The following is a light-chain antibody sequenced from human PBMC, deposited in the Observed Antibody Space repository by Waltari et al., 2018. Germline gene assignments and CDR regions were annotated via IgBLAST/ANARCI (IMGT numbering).Light chain of an antibody. J-gene: IGLJ1*01. CDR3: QVWEISRDHYV. V-gene: IGLV3-21*01. Sequence: SYVLTQPPSVSVAPGESARITCGGNNIGTKCVNWYQQKPGQAPVLVIKSDSDRPAGIPERFSGANSGNTATLTISRVEAGDEADYYCQVWEISRDHYVFGSGTEVTVL. CDR2: SDS. CDR1: NIGTKC.